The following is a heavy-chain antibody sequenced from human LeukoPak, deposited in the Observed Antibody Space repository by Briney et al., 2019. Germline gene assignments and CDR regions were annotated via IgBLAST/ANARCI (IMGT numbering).Heavy chain of an antibody. J-gene: IGHJ5*02. CDR1: DGSISSNSYY. CDR3: ARLTGYSSESWFDP. CDR2: IFYSGNT. D-gene: IGHD3-9*01. Sequence: SETLSLTCTVSDGSISSNSYYWGWIRQPPGEGLEWIANIFYSGNTYYNPSPRSRVTISVDTSKNQFSLKLRSVTAADTAVYYCARLTGYSSESWFDPWGQGTLVTVSS. V-gene: IGHV4-39*07.